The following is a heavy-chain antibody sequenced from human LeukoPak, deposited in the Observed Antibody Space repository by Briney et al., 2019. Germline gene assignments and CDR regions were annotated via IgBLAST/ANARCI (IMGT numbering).Heavy chain of an antibody. J-gene: IGHJ3*02. Sequence: PSETLSLTCTVSGGSISSYYWSWIRQPPGKGLEWIGEINHSGSTNYNPSLKSRVTISVDTSKNQFSLKLSSVTAADTAVYYCARRYSSSWYIHAFDIWGQGTMVTVSS. CDR2: INHSGST. CDR1: GGSISSYY. CDR3: ARRYSSSWYIHAFDI. D-gene: IGHD6-13*01. V-gene: IGHV4-34*01.